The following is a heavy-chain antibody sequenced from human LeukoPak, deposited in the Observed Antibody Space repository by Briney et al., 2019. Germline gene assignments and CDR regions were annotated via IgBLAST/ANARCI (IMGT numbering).Heavy chain of an antibody. Sequence: PSETPSLTCAVSGGSISNGHWWSWVRQPPGKGLEWIGEIHHSGSTNYNPSLKSRVTISVDKSKNQFSLKLSSVTAADTAVYYCARETGLGSGWYGERLFDYWGQGTLVTVSS. J-gene: IGHJ4*02. CDR2: IHHSGST. CDR3: ARETGLGSGWYGERLFDY. CDR1: GGSISNGHW. D-gene: IGHD6-19*01. V-gene: IGHV4-4*02.